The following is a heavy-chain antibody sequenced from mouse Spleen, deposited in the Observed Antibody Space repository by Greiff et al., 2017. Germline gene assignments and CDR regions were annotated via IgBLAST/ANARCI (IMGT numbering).Heavy chain of an antibody. Sequence: QVQLQQSGAELVRPGASVTLSCKASGYTFTDYEMHWVKQTPVHGLEWIGAIDPETGGTAYNQKFKGKATLTADKSSSTAYMELRSLTSEDSAVYYCTDYYGSSYDWYFDVWGAGTTVTVSS. J-gene: IGHJ1*01. D-gene: IGHD1-1*01. CDR2: IDPETGGT. CDR1: GYTFTDYE. V-gene: IGHV1-15*01. CDR3: TDYYGSSYDWYFDV.